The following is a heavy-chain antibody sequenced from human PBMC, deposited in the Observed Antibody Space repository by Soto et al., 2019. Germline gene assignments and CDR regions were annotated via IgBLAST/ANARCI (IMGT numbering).Heavy chain of an antibody. CDR2: ISAYNGNT. V-gene: IGHV1-18*01. CDR1: GYTFTSYG. CDR3: ARGARTRTGRDGYNPITPGNY. D-gene: IGHD5-12*01. Sequence: QVQLVQSGAEVKKPGASVKVSCKASGYTFTSYGISWVRQAPGQGLEWMGWISAYNGNTNYAQKPXXXVTMTPDTSTXXAXMXXRSLRSDDTAVYYCARGARTRTGRDGYNPITPGNYWGQGTLVTVSS. J-gene: IGHJ4*02.